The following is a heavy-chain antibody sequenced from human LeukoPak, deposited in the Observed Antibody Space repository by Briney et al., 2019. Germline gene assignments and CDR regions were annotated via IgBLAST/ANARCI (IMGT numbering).Heavy chain of an antibody. CDR2: ISGSGGAGT. V-gene: IGHV3-23*01. CDR3: AKDRGY. Sequence: QTGGSLRLSCAGSGFTFSSYAMSWVRQAPGKGLEWVSTISGSGGAGTYYADSVKGRFTVSRDNSKNTLYLQMNSLRAEDTAVYYCAKDRGYWGQGTLVTVSS. CDR1: GFTFSSYA. J-gene: IGHJ4*02.